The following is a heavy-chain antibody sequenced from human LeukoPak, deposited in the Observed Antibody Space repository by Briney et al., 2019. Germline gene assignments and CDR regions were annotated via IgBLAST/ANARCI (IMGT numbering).Heavy chain of an antibody. CDR2: IYYSGST. Sequence: SETLSLTCTVSGGSISSSSHYWGWIRQPPGKGLEWIGNIYYSGSTYYNPSLKSRVTISVDTSKNQFSLKLSSVTAADTAVYYCARRPQSYIDVWGKGTTVTVSS. J-gene: IGHJ6*03. V-gene: IGHV4-39*01. CDR3: ARRPQSYIDV. CDR1: GGSISSSSHY.